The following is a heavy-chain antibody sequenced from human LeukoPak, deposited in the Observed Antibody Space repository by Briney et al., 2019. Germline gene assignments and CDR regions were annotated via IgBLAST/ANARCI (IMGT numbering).Heavy chain of an antibody. CDR3: ARLEGRDGYNLFDY. J-gene: IGHJ4*02. D-gene: IGHD5-24*01. CDR2: IYPGDSDT. CDR1: GYRFTSYW. Sequence: GESLKISCKGSGYRFTSYWIGWVRQMPGKGLEWTGIIYPGDSDTTYSPSFQGQVTISADKSITTAYLQWSSLKASDTAMYYCARLEGRDGYNLFDYWGQGTLVTVSS. V-gene: IGHV5-51*01.